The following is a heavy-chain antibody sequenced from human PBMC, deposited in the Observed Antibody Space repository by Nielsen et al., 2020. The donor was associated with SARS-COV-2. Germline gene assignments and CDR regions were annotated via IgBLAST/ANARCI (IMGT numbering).Heavy chain of an antibody. Sequence: ASVKVSCKASRYSFASYSMHWVRQAPGLRLEWMGWINAGNGNTRYSQKFQGRVTITRDTSASTAYMELSSLRSEDTAVYYCARHLRGYIDYWGQGTLVTVSS. CDR3: ARHLRGYIDY. J-gene: IGHJ4*02. CDR1: RYSFASYS. CDR2: INAGNGNT. V-gene: IGHV1-3*01.